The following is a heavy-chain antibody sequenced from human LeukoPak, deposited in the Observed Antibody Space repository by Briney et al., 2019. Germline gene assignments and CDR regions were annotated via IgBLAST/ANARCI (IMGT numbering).Heavy chain of an antibody. Sequence: ASMKVSCKVSGYALSESSIHWVRQTPGEGFEWMGGFDPEYVETTYAQKFRGRVTMTEDTSTDTAYMELINLRSDDTAVYYCVSDRSDGGYAESNGYPTFDLWGRGTLVTVST. D-gene: IGHD5-24*01. CDR2: FDPEYVET. J-gene: IGHJ2*01. CDR1: GYALSESS. V-gene: IGHV1-24*01. CDR3: VSDRSDGGYAESNGYPTFDL.